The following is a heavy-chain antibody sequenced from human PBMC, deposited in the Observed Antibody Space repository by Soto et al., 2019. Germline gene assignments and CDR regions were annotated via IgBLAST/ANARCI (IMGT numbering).Heavy chain of an antibody. CDR3: ARDPRAVTLVRGVIRRPDAFDI. J-gene: IGHJ3*02. Sequence: QVQLVQSGAEVKKPGSSVKVSCKASGGTFSTYTISWVRQAPGQGLEWMGRIIPFLGIADYAQKFQGRVTITADKSTSTAYMELSSLRSEDTAVYYCARDPRAVTLVRGVIRRPDAFDIWGQGTIVTVSS. V-gene: IGHV1-69*08. CDR1: GGTFSTYT. D-gene: IGHD3-10*01. CDR2: IIPFLGIA.